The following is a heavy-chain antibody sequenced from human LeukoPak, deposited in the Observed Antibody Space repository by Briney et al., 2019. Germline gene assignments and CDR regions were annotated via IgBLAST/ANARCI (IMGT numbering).Heavy chain of an antibody. CDR1: GYTFTSYD. CDR2: MNPNSGNT. Sequence: ASVKVSCKXSGYTFTSYDINWVRQATGQGLEWMGWMNPNSGNTGYAQRLQGRVTITRNTSISTAYMELSSLRSEDTAVYYCVRGAGSCSSTSCSLGYWGQGTLVTVSS. CDR3: VRGAGSCSSTSCSLGY. D-gene: IGHD2-2*01. V-gene: IGHV1-8*03. J-gene: IGHJ4*02.